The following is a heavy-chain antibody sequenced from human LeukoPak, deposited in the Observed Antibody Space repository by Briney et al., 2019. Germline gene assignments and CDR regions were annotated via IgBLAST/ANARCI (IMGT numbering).Heavy chain of an antibody. V-gene: IGHV1-18*01. J-gene: IGHJ4*02. D-gene: IGHD2-21*01. CDR3: ARATTAYSGLIDY. CDR2: ISAQNGHT. CDR1: GYTFTSYA. Sequence: ASVKVSFKASGYTFTSYAFSWVRQAPGQGLEWMGWISAQNGHTNYAQKFQGRVTMTTDTSTSTAYMVLRSLRSDDTAVYYCARATTAYSGLIDYWGQGTLVTVSS.